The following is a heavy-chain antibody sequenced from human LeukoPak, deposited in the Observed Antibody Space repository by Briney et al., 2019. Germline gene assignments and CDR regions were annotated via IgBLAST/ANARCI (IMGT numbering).Heavy chain of an antibody. D-gene: IGHD2-15*01. CDR2: IWHDGYNK. CDR3: ARDEGGSAFDM. J-gene: IGHJ3*02. V-gene: IGHV3-33*01. Sequence: GGSLTLSCAAFGFIFRSYDMHWVRQAPGKGLEWVAVIWHDGYNKYYADSVKGRFTISRDNSKNTLYLQTNSLRVEDTAVYYCARDEGGSAFDMWGQGTMVTVSS. CDR1: GFIFRSYD.